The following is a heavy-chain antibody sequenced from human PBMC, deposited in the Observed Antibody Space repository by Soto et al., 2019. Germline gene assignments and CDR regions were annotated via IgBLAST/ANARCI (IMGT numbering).Heavy chain of an antibody. D-gene: IGHD1-26*01. J-gene: IGHJ6*02. CDR1: GFTVSSNY. V-gene: IGHV3-66*01. Sequence: GGSLRLSCAASGFTVSSNYMSWVRQAPGKGLERISILYSASNTYYADSVKGRYTISRDNSKNTMYLQMNSLGAEDTAVYYCARDFVVGGPTINYYYGMDVWGQGT. CDR2: LYSASNT. CDR3: ARDFVVGGPTINYYYGMDV.